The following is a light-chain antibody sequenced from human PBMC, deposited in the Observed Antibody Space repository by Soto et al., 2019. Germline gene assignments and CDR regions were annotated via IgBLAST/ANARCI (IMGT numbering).Light chain of an antibody. CDR2: DAS. Sequence: DIQMTQSPSSLSASVGDRVTITCQASQDISNYLNWYQQKPGKAPKLLIYDASNLETRVPSRFSGSGSGTDFTFTISSLQPEDIATYYCQQYDNRPLTFGGGTKVDIK. CDR1: QDISNY. J-gene: IGKJ4*01. V-gene: IGKV1-33*01. CDR3: QQYDNRPLT.